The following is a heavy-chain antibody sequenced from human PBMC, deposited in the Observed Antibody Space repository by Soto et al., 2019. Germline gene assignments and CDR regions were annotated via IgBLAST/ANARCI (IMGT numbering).Heavy chain of an antibody. CDR3: ARDIRYCSGGSCYGSLDYYYGMDV. CDR2: INAGNGNT. J-gene: IGHJ6*02. V-gene: IGHV1-3*01. D-gene: IGHD2-15*01. Sequence: AAVKVSCKASGYTFSSYAMHWVRQAPGQRLEWMGWINAGNGNTKYSQKFQGRVTITRDTSASTAYMELSSLRSEDTAVYYCARDIRYCSGGSCYGSLDYYYGMDVWGQGTTVTVSS. CDR1: GYTFSSYA.